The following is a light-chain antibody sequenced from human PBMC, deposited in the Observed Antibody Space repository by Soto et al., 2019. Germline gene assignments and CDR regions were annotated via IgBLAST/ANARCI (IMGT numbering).Light chain of an antibody. Sequence: QSVLTQPASVSGSPGQSITISCTGTSSDVGAYNFVSWYQHHPGRAPKLIIYEVTIRPSGVSNRFSGSKSGNTASLTISGLQAEDEADYYCAAWDDSLNGPVFGGGTKVTVL. V-gene: IGLV2-14*01. CDR2: EVT. CDR3: AAWDDSLNGPV. J-gene: IGLJ2*01. CDR1: SSDVGAYNF.